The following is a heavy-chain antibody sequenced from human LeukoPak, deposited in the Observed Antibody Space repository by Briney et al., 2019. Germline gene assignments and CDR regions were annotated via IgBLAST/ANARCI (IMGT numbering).Heavy chain of an antibody. J-gene: IGHJ5*02. CDR3: AKDGPTAIPSWFDP. Sequence: GGSLRLSCAASGFIFSSYAMSWVRQAPGRGLEWVSLISSSGGSTYYAGSVKGRFTISRDNSKNTLYLQMNGLRAEDTAIYYCAKDGPTAIPSWFDPWGQGTLVTVSS. D-gene: IGHD2-21*02. CDR1: GFIFSSYA. CDR2: ISSSGGST. V-gene: IGHV3-23*01.